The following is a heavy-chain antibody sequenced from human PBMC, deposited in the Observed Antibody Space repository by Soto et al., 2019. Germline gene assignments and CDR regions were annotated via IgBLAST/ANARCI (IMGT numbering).Heavy chain of an antibody. CDR1: GGTFSSYA. D-gene: IGHD3-22*01. CDR2: IIPIFGTA. J-gene: IGHJ4*02. V-gene: IGHV1-69*06. CDR3: ARGGNYYDSSGYYCDY. Sequence: ASVKVSCKASGGTFSSYAISWVRQAPGQGLEWMGGIIPIFGTANYAQQFQGRVTITADKSTSTAYMELSSLRSEDTAVYYCARGGNYYDSSGYYCDYWGQGTLVTVSS.